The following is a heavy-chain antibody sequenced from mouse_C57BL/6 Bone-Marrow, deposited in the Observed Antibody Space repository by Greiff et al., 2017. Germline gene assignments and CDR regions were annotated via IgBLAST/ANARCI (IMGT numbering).Heavy chain of an antibody. CDR2: IYPGAGDT. J-gene: IGHJ3*01. CDR1: GYAFSSSW. D-gene: IGHD2-12*01. V-gene: IGHV1-82*01. CDR3: ARSLRFAY. Sequence: QVQLQQSGPELVKPGASVTISCKASGYAFSSSWMNWVKQRPGKGLEWIGRIYPGAGDTNYNGKFKGKATLTADKSSSTADMQLSSLTSEDSAVYFCARSLRFAYWGQGTLVTVAA.